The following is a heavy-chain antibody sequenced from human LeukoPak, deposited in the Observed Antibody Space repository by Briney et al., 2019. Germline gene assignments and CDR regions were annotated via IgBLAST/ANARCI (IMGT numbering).Heavy chain of an antibody. CDR3: AKVILNHYFDY. Sequence: GGSLRLSCAASGFTFSSYAMSWVRQAPGKGLEWVSAISGSGGSTYYADSVKGRFTISRGNSKNTLYLQMNSLRAEDTAVYYFAKVILNHYFDYWGQGTLVTVSS. V-gene: IGHV3-23*01. CDR1: GFTFSSYA. J-gene: IGHJ4*02. CDR2: ISGSGGST.